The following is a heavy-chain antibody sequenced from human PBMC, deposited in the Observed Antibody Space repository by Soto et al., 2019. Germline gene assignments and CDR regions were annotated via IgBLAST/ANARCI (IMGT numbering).Heavy chain of an antibody. V-gene: IGHV3-23*01. CDR3: AKKWMITFGGVIPDAFDI. J-gene: IGHJ3*02. CDR1: GFTFSSYA. D-gene: IGHD3-16*02. CDR2: ISGSGGST. Sequence: GGALRLSCAASGFTFSSYAMSWVRQAPGKGLEWVSAISGSGGSTYYADSVKGRFTISRDNSKNTLYLQMNSLRAEDTAVYYCAKKWMITFGGVIPDAFDIWGQGTMVTVSS.